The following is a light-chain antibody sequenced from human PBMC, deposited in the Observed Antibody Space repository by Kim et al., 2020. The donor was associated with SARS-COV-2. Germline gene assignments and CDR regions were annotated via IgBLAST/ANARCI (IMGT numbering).Light chain of an antibody. J-gene: IGKJ3*01. CDR2: ATS. V-gene: IGKV3-20*01. Sequence: SPWERATLSCRASQSVSSSYLAWYQQKPGQPPRLLMYATSSRATGIPDRFSGSGSGTDFTLTISRLEPEDFAVYYCQHYGSSPRTFGPGTKVDIK. CDR1: QSVSSSY. CDR3: QHYGSSPRT.